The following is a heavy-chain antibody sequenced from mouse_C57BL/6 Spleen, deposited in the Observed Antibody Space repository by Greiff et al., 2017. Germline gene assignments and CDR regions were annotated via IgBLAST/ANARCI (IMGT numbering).Heavy chain of an antibody. D-gene: IGHD2-5*01. CDR2: INPSSGYT. J-gene: IGHJ4*01. Sequence: QVQLQQSGAELAKPGASVKLSCKASGYTFTSYWMHWVKQRPGQGLEWIGYINPSSGYTKYNQKFKDTATLTADKSSSTAYMQLSSLTYEDSAVYYCARDYSNYSAMDYWGQGTSVTVSS. V-gene: IGHV1-7*01. CDR1: GYTFTSYW. CDR3: ARDYSNYSAMDY.